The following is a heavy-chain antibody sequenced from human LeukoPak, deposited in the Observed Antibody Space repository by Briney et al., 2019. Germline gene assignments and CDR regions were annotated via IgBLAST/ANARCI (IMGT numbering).Heavy chain of an antibody. J-gene: IGHJ4*02. Sequence: TGGSLRLSCAASGITFSSYGMSWVRQVPGKGLEWVSSISHTGGSPYYAASVKGRFTISRDNSKNTLYLQMNSLRAEDTAVYYCAKDRLGYCSGGSCYAFDYWGQGTLVTVFS. D-gene: IGHD2-15*01. CDR3: AKDRLGYCSGGSCYAFDY. CDR1: GITFSSYG. V-gene: IGHV3-23*01. CDR2: ISHTGGSP.